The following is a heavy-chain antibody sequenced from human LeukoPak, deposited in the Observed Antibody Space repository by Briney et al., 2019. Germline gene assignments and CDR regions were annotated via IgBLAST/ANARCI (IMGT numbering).Heavy chain of an antibody. V-gene: IGHV3-23*01. J-gene: IGHJ6*03. CDR2: ISGRGGST. D-gene: IGHD3-9*01. CDR3: AKDGLLRYFDWFHVKRNYYYYMDV. Sequence: GGSLRLSCAASGFTFSSSAMNWVRQAPGKGLEWVSAISGRGGSTYYADSVKGRFTISRDDSKNTLYLQMNSLRAEDTAVYYCAKDGLLRYFDWFHVKRNYYYYMDVWGKGTTVTISS. CDR1: GFTFSSSA.